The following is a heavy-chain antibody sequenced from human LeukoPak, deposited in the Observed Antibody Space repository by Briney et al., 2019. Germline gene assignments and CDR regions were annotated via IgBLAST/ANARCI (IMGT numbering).Heavy chain of an antibody. CDR1: GGSISSGSYN. Sequence: SETLSLTCTVSGGSISSGSYNGSWIRQPAGKGLEWIGRIYTSGSTNYNPSLKSRVTISVDTSKHQFSLKLSSVTAADTAVYYCARGEENFDYWGQGTLVTVSS. J-gene: IGHJ4*02. V-gene: IGHV4-61*02. CDR2: IYTSGST. CDR3: ARGEENFDY. D-gene: IGHD1-26*01.